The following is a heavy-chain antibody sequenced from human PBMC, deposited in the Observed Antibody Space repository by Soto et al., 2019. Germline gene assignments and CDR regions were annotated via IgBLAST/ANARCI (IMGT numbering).Heavy chain of an antibody. CDR3: AKDRHDYVWGSLPWNWFDP. D-gene: IGHD3-16*01. Sequence: GGSLGLSCAASGFTFSDYYMSWIRQAPGKGLEWVSAISGSGGSTYYADSVKGRFTISRDNSKNTLYLQMNSLRAEDTAVYYCAKDRHDYVWGSLPWNWFDPWGQGTLVTVSS. CDR2: ISGSGGST. J-gene: IGHJ5*02. V-gene: IGHV3-23*01. CDR1: GFTFSDYY.